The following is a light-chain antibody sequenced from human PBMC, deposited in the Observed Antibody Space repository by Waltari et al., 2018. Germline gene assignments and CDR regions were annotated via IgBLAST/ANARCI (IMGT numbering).Light chain of an antibody. CDR2: EVS. CDR3: SSYTSNSRV. CDR1: SRAIGGYNY. Sequence: QSALTQPASVSGSPGQSITISCPGTSRAIGGYNYVSWYQHHPGKAPKLIIYEVSNRPSGVSNRFSGSKSGNTASLTISGLQAEDEADYYCSSYTSNSRVFGAGTKLTVL. J-gene: IGLJ3*02. V-gene: IGLV2-14*01.